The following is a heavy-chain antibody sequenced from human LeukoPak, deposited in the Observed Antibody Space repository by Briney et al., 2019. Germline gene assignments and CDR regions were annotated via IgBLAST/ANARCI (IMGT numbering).Heavy chain of an antibody. D-gene: IGHD6-25*01. CDR3: ARESGSMRWFDP. V-gene: IGHV4-4*07. J-gene: IGHJ5*02. CDR2: MSTSGNS. Sequence: SETLCLACTVSGVSISGYYWSWIRQPAGRGLEWIGRMSTSGNSNYIPSLVSRVTMSVDMSKNQFSLNLSSVTAADTAVYYCARESGSMRWFDPWGQGTLVTVSS. CDR1: GVSISGYY.